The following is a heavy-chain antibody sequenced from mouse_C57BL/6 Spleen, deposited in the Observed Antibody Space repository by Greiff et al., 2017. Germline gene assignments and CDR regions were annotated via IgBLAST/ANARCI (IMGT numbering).Heavy chain of an antibody. CDR3: ARLNYCADYYAMDY. Sequence: VQLQQPGAELVRPGSSVKLSCKASGYTFTSYWMHWVKQRPIQGLEWIGNIDPSDSETHYNQKFKDKATLTVDKSSSTAYMQLSSLTSEDSAVYYCARLNYCADYYAMDYWGQGTSVTVSS. CDR2: IDPSDSET. J-gene: IGHJ4*01. CDR1: GYTFTSYW. V-gene: IGHV1-52*01. D-gene: IGHD1-1*01.